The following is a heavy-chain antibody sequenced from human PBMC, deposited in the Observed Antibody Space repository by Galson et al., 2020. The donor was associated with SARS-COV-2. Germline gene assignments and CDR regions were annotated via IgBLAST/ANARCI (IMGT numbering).Heavy chain of an antibody. D-gene: IGHD1-26*01. CDR2: ISYDGSNK. J-gene: IGHJ3*02. CDR1: GFTFSSYG. Sequence: GGSLRLSCAASGFTFSSYGMHWVRQAPGKGLEWVAVISYDGSNKYYADSVKGQFTISRDNSKNTLYLQMNSLRAEDTAVYYCAKDQEGVGASAFDIWGQGTMVTVSS. CDR3: AKDQEGVGASAFDI. V-gene: IGHV3-30*18.